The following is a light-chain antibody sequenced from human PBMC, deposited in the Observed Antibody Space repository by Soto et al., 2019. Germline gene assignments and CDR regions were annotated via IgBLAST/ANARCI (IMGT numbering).Light chain of an antibody. CDR2: EDT. CDR1: SSDVGNYNL. V-gene: IGLV2-14*02. CDR3: CSYTDSAGRV. Sequence: QSVLTQPASVSGSAGQSITISCTGTSSDVGNYNLVSWYLHHPGKAPKLLIYEDTKRPSGVSNRISGSKSGNTASLTIAGLQTEDEADYYCCSYTDSAGRVFGTGTKVTVL. J-gene: IGLJ1*01.